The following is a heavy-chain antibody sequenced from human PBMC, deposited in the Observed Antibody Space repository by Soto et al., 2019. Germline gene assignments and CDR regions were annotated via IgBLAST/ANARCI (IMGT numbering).Heavy chain of an antibody. D-gene: IGHD1-26*01. J-gene: IGHJ3*02. CDR2: IYYSGST. CDR3: AREYSGSYVDAFDI. V-gene: IGHV4-59*01. Sequence: SETLSLTCTVSGGSISSYYWSWIRPPPGKGLEWIGYIYYSGSTNYNPSLKSRVTISVDTSKNQFSLKLSSVTAADTAVYYCAREYSGSYVDAFDIWGQGTMVTV. CDR1: GGSISSYY.